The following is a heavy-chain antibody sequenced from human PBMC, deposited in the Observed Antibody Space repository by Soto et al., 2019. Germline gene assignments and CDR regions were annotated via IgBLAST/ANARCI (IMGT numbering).Heavy chain of an antibody. CDR3: ARDVMGDCSSTSCDYYYMDV. Sequence: GSLRLSCAASGFTFSSYAMIWVRQAPGRGLEWLSDISPTSKSEHYANSVKGRFSISRDNARDSLYLQMNSLRDDDTAMYYCARDVMGDCSSTSCDYYYMDVWGKGTKVTVSS. CDR1: GFTFSSYA. J-gene: IGHJ6*03. D-gene: IGHD2-2*01. CDR2: ISPTSKSE. V-gene: IGHV3-48*02.